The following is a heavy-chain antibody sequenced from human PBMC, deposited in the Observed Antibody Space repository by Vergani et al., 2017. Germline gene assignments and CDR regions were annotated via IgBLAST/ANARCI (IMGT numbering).Heavy chain of an antibody. CDR3: TTDRLRFVQGFDP. CDR1: GFTFSNAW. J-gene: IGHJ5*02. V-gene: IGHV3-15*01. Sequence: EVQLVESGGGLVKPGGSLRLSCAASGFTFSNAWMSWVRQAPGKGLEWVGRIKSKTDGGTTDYAAPVKGRFTISRDDSKNTLYLQMNSLKTEDTAVYYCTTDRLRFVQGFDPWGQGTLVTVSS. D-gene: IGHD3-3*01. CDR2: IKSKTDGGTT.